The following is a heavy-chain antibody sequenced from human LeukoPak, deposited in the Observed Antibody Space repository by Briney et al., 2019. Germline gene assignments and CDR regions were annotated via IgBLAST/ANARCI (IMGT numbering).Heavy chain of an antibody. CDR1: GGSISSSSYY. Sequence: SETLSLTRTVSGGSISSSSYYWGWIRQPPGKGLEWLGSIYYSGSTYYNPSLKMRVTISVDTSKDQFSLKLSSVTAADTAVYYCARAPGDSLTGSYMDDWGKGTTVTVSS. D-gene: IGHD3-9*01. V-gene: IGHV4-39*07. CDR2: IYYSGST. CDR3: ARAPGDSLTGSYMDD. J-gene: IGHJ6*03.